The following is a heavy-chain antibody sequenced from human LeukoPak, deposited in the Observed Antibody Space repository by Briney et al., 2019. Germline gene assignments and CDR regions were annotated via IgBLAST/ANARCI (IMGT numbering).Heavy chain of an antibody. J-gene: IGHJ5*02. D-gene: IGHD6-19*01. V-gene: IGHV1-2*02. CDR1: GYTFTGYY. CDR2: IKPNSGGT. CDR3: ARDVGYSSGWGLYWFDP. Sequence: GASVKVSCKASGYTFTGYYMHWVRQAPGQGLEWMGWIKPNSGGTNYAQKFQGRVTMTRDTSISTAYMELSRLRSDDTAVYYCARDVGYSSGWGLYWFDPWGQGTLVTVSS.